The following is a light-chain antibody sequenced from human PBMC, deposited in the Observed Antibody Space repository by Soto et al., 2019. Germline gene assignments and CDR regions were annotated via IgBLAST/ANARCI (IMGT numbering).Light chain of an antibody. V-gene: IGKV3-11*01. CDR1: QSVSSD. CDR2: DVS. CDR3: QQRSSWPWT. J-gene: IGKJ1*01. Sequence: EIVLTQSPATLSLSPGERAALSCRASQSVSSDLAWYQQKPGQGPRLLIFDVSNRAAGIPARFSGSGSGTDFTLTISSLEPEDFAVYYCQQRSSWPWTFGQGTKV.